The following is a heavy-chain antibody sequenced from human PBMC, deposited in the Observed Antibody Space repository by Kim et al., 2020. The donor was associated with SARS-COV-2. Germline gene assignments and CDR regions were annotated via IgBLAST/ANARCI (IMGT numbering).Heavy chain of an antibody. Sequence: GSLRLSCVASGFAFGNYAMSWVRQAPGKGLQWVSTIRGSGGDTFHEDSVQGRFIISRDNSNNILYLQMNGLGVDDTALYYCAKDILSDYYDSSGFDYWG. CDR2: IRGSGGDT. D-gene: IGHD3-22*01. CDR3: AKDILSDYYDSSGFDY. CDR1: GFAFGNYA. V-gene: IGHV3-23*01. J-gene: IGHJ4*01.